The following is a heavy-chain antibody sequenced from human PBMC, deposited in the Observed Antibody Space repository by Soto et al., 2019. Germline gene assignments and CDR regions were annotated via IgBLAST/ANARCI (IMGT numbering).Heavy chain of an antibody. V-gene: IGHV4-39*07. CDR1: GGSIISSSYY. J-gene: IGHJ4*02. CDR3: AKDSPDSSGYPDLDF. Sequence: SETLSLTCTVSGGSIISSSYYWGWIRQPPGKGLEWIGSIYYSGSTYYNPSLKSRVTISVDTSKNQFSLKLSSVTAEDTAVYYCAKDSPDSSGYPDLDFWGQGTLVTVSS. D-gene: IGHD3-22*01. CDR2: IYYSGST.